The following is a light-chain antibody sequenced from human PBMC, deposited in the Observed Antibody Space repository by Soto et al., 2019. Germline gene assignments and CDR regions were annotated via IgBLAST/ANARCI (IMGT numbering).Light chain of an antibody. Sequence: IQMTQSASSLSASVGYRVTITCRASQTISRYLNWYQQKQGKAPKLLIYATSNLQSGVPSRFSGSGYGTDFNLTVSSLQTEDFATYFCQQSYNTPWTFGQGTKVDIK. CDR1: QTISRY. J-gene: IGKJ1*01. V-gene: IGKV1-39*01. CDR2: ATS. CDR3: QQSYNTPWT.